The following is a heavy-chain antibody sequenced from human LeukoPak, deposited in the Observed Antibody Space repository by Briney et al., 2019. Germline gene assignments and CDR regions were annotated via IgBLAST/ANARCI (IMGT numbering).Heavy chain of an antibody. CDR1: GFTFSDYY. J-gene: IGHJ4*02. D-gene: IGHD1-26*01. Sequence: GGSLRLSCAASGFTFSDYYMSWIRQAPGKGLEWVSYISSSGSTIHYADSVKGRFTISRDNAKNSLYLQMNSLRAEDTAVYYCATLGDTPEYSGSYYSGYWGQGPWSPSPQ. CDR2: ISSSGSTI. V-gene: IGHV3-11*01. CDR3: ATLGDTPEYSGSYYSGY.